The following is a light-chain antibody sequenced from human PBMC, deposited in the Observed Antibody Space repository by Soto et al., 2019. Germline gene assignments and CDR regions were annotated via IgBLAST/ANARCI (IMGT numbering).Light chain of an antibody. CDR1: QNIGNF. J-gene: IGKJ3*01. Sequence: EIVLTQSPSNMSLSPGERATLSCRASQNIGNFLAWYQHQPGQAPSLLLYDESKRATGIPASFSGSGSGTAFTLTISSLEPSDFAVYYCHQRNTWAPLFAFGPGTIVDIK. CDR3: HQRNTWAPLFA. V-gene: IGKV3-11*01. CDR2: DES.